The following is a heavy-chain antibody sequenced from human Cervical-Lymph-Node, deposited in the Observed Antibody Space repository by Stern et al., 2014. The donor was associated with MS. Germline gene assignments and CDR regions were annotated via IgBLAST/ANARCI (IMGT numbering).Heavy chain of an antibody. D-gene: IGHD5-18*01. CDR2: IYWDDDK. CDR3: ALSQYSFGYTPDY. Sequence: QVTLKESGPTLVKPTQTLTLTCTVSGFSLNTDGMGVGWIRQPPGKALEWLALIYWDDDKRYGPSLKNRVTITKDTSNNQVVLTMTDMDPVDTGTYYCALSQYSFGYTPDYWGQGTLVSVSS. V-gene: IGHV2-5*09. CDR1: GFSLNTDGMG. J-gene: IGHJ4*02.